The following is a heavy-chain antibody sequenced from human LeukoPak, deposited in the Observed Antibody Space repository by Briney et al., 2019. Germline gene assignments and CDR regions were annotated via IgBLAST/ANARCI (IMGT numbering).Heavy chain of an antibody. D-gene: IGHD6-19*01. CDR2: IHYSGST. V-gene: IGHV4-59*01. J-gene: IGHJ5*02. CDR1: GGSISGYY. CDR3: AREGQWLPDWFDP. Sequence: SETLSLTCTVSGGSISGYYWSWIRQPPGQGLEWIGYIHYSGSTNYNPSLKGRVTISLDMSKNQFSLKLNSMTAADTAVYYCAREGQWLPDWFDPWGQGTLVTVSS.